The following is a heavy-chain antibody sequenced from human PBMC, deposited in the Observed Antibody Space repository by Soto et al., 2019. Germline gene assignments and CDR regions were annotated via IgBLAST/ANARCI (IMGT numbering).Heavy chain of an antibody. CDR3: ANDLGGGGAFDI. Sequence: LRLSCAASGFTFSSYGMHWVRQAPGKGLEWVAVISYDGSNKYYADSVKGRFTISRDNSKNTLYLQMNSLRAEDTAVYYCANDLGGGGAFDIWGQGTMVTVSS. CDR1: GFTFSSYG. V-gene: IGHV3-30*18. J-gene: IGHJ3*02. CDR2: ISYDGSNK. D-gene: IGHD3-16*01.